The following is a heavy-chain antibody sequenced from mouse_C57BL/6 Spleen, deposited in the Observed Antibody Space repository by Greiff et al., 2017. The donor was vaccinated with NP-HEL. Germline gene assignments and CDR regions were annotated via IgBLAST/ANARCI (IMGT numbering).Heavy chain of an antibody. CDR1: GFTFSSYT. D-gene: IGHD4-1*01. V-gene: IGHV5-9*01. Sequence: EVHLVESGGGLVKPGGSLKLSCAASGFTFSSYTMSWVRQTPEKRLEWVATISGGGGNTYYPDSVKGRFTISRDNAKNTLYLQMSSLRSEDTALYYCARRSLTGTGAMDYWGQGTSVTVSS. CDR2: ISGGGGNT. J-gene: IGHJ4*01. CDR3: ARRSLTGTGAMDY.